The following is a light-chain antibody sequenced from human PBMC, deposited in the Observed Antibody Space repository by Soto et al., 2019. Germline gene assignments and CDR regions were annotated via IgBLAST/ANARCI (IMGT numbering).Light chain of an antibody. CDR3: QQNNSYSWT. CDR2: KAS. J-gene: IGKJ1*01. CDR1: QNINSW. Sequence: DIQMTQSPSTLSASVGDRVTITCRASQNINSWLAWYQQKPGKAPNLLIYKASSLESGVPSRFSGSGSGTEFTLTISSLQPDDFATYYCQQNNSYSWTFGQGTKVEIK. V-gene: IGKV1-5*03.